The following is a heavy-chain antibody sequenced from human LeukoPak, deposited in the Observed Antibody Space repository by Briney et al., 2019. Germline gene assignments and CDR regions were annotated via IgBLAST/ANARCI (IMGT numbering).Heavy chain of an antibody. CDR3: ASQTKYYYGSGSYWGAFDI. D-gene: IGHD3-10*01. CDR1: GFTSDDHA. Sequence: PGGSLRLSCAASGFTSDDHAMHWVRHAPGKGLEWVSLISGDTYYADSVKGRFTISRDNSKNSLYLQLNSLRTDDTALYYCASQTKYYYGSGSYWGAFDIWGQGTMVTVSS. CDR2: ISGDT. V-gene: IGHV3-43*02. J-gene: IGHJ3*02.